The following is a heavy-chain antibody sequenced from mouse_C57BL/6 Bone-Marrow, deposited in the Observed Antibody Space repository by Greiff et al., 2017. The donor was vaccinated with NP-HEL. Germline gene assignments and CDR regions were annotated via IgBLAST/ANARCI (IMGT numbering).Heavy chain of an antibody. CDR3: ARYTANYRSGDAMDY. D-gene: IGHD1-1*01. J-gene: IGHJ4*01. CDR1: GFTFTDYY. V-gene: IGHV7-3*01. Sequence: EVMLVESGGGLVQSGGSLSLSCAASGFTFTDYYLSSVCQPPGKALVWLGFIRNKANGYTTEYSESVKGRFTIFRVNSPSILYLQMNALRAEDSATDYCARYTANYRSGDAMDYWGQGTSVTVSS. CDR2: IRNKANGYTT.